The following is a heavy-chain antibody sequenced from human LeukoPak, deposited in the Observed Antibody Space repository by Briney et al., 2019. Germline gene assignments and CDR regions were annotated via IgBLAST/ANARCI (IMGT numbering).Heavy chain of an antibody. D-gene: IGHD6-13*01. CDR3: ARHGSSYSFDY. CDR1: GGSISGYY. Sequence: SETLSLTCTVSGGSISGYYWSWIRQPPGKGLEWIDYITYSGSTNYNPSLKSRVTMSVDTSKNQFSLRLSSVTAADTAVYYCARHGSSYSFDYWGQGTLVTFSS. CDR2: ITYSGST. V-gene: IGHV4-59*08. J-gene: IGHJ4*02.